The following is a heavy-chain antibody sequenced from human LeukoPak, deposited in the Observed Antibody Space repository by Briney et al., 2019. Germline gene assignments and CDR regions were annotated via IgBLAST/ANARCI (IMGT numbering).Heavy chain of an antibody. CDR3: ARGPQPSNFDY. CDR1: GYTFTSSD. Sequence: ASVKVSCKTSGYTFTSSDINWVRQATGPGLEWMGWMSTNSGNTGYAQKFQGRVTMTRDTSISTAYMELSSLRSEDTAVYYCARGPQPSNFDYWGQGTLVTASS. J-gene: IGHJ4*02. D-gene: IGHD1-1*01. V-gene: IGHV1-8*01. CDR2: MSTNSGNT.